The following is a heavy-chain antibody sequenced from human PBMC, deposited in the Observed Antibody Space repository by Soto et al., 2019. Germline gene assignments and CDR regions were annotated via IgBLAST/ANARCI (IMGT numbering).Heavy chain of an antibody. CDR3: ATRAPIDGDPY. V-gene: IGHV4-4*02. D-gene: IGHD4-17*01. CDR2: VYHSGST. CDR1: GDSISSPTW. Sequence: QVQLQESGPGLVKPSETLSLTCDVSGDSISSPTWWTWVRQPPGKGLEWIGEVYHSGSTNYNSSLKSRATISVDKSKNQFSLRLTSVTAADPAVYYCATRAPIDGDPYWGQGTLVTVSS. J-gene: IGHJ4*02.